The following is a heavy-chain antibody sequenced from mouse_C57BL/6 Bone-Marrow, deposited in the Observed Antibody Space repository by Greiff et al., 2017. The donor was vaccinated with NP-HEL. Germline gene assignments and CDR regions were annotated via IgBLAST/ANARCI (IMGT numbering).Heavy chain of an antibody. Sequence: QVQLQQSGPGLVQPSQSLSITCTVSGFSLTSYGVHWVRQSPGKGLEWLGVIWSGGSTDYNAAFISRLSISKDNSKSQVFFKMNSLQADDTAIYYCARARHYYGSSYWFAYWGQGTLVTVSA. D-gene: IGHD1-1*01. CDR3: ARARHYYGSSYWFAY. J-gene: IGHJ3*01. CDR2: IWSGGST. CDR1: GFSLTSYG. V-gene: IGHV2-2*01.